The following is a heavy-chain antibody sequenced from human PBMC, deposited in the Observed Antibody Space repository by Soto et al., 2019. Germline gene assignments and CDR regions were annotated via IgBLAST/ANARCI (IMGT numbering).Heavy chain of an antibody. CDR2: INRGGDT. Sequence: QVQLQQWGAGLLKPSETLSLTCALYGGSSSGYYWSWIRQPPGKGLEWIAEINRGGDTNHNPSLKSRVTISADTSKNQFSLKLPSVTAADTAVYYCVRGYGSGSYWAYWGQGPLVTVSS. V-gene: IGHV4-34*01. D-gene: IGHD3-10*01. J-gene: IGHJ4*02. CDR3: VRGYGSGSYWAY. CDR1: GGSSSGYY.